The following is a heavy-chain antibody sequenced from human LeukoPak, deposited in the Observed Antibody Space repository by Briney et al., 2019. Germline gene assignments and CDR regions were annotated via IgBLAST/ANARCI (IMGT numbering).Heavy chain of an antibody. D-gene: IGHD3-10*01. V-gene: IGHV3-53*01. J-gene: IGHJ4*02. CDR2: LYSSGST. CDR1: GFTVSSNY. Sequence: GGSLRLSCAASGFTVSSNYMSWVRQAPGKGLEWVSVLYSSGSTYYADSVKGRFTISRDNSMNTLYLQMNSLRPEDTAVYYCARVLLWLGESYLFDYWGQGALVTVSS. CDR3: ARVLLWLGESYLFDY.